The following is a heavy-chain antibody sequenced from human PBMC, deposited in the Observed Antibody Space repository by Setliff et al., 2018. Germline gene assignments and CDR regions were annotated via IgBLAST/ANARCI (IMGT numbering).Heavy chain of an antibody. V-gene: IGHV3-73*01. CDR3: AGAGGNSGYFDY. D-gene: IGHD2-21*02. CDR2: IRGRTDNYAT. J-gene: IGHJ4*02. Sequence: GGSLRLSCAASGFSFSGSAVYWVRQASVKGLEWIGRIRGRTDNYATAYAASVRGRFTISRDDSKNTAYLQMNSLKIEDTAVYYCAGAGGNSGYFDYWGQGTLVTVSS. CDR1: GFSFSGSA.